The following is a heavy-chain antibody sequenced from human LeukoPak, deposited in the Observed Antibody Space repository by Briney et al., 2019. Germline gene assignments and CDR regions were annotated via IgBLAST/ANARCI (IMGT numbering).Heavy chain of an antibody. V-gene: IGHV3-21*01. CDR3: ARDTGGIAAAGTLEGGYYYYMDV. CDR1: GFTFSSYS. J-gene: IGHJ6*03. D-gene: IGHD6-13*01. CDR2: ISSSSSYI. Sequence: PGGSLRLSCAASGFTFSSYSMNWVRQAPGKGLEWVSSISSSSSYIYYADSVKGRFTISRDNAKNSLYLQMNSLRAEDTAVYYCARDTGGIAAAGTLEGGYYYYMDVWGKGTTVTVSS.